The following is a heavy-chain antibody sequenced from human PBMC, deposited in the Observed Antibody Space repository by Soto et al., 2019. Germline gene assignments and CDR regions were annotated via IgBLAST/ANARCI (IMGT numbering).Heavy chain of an antibody. CDR3: AQDTWTGYAHX. CDR2: ISRGGAYT. D-gene: IGHD3-9*01. CDR1: AFIFKDYA. Sequence: GGSLRLSCTASAFIFKDYAMSWVRQAPGKGLEWVSPISRGGAYTHYADSVKGRFTISRDNSANILYLHMDSLGGDDTAVYYCAQDTWTGYAHXWGLGTLFTVSX. V-gene: IGHV3-23*01. J-gene: IGHJ4*02.